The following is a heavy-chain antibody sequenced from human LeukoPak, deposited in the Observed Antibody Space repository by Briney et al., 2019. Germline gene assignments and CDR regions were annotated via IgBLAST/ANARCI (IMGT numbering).Heavy chain of an antibody. CDR2: ISSGSTI. CDR1: GFTFSDYY. J-gene: IGHJ4*02. D-gene: IGHD3-3*01. CDR3: ARGLSLKRFLEWASVY. Sequence: GGSLRLSCAASGFTFSDYYMSWIRQAPGKGLEWVSYISSGSTIYYADSVKGRFTISRDNAKNSLYLQMNSLRAEDTAVYYCARGLSLKRFLEWASVYWGQGTLVTVSS. V-gene: IGHV3-11*01.